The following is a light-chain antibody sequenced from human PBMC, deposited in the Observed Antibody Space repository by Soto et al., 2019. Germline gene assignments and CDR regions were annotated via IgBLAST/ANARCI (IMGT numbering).Light chain of an antibody. Sequence: EIVVTQSPDSLAASLGERATINCNSSQSVLYSSDNRNYLTWYQQKPGQPPKLLIYWASTRESGVPDRCSGSGSGTDFTLTISSLQPEDFATYDCQHLNRYTITFGQGTRLEIK. CDR2: WAS. CDR1: QSVLYSSDNRNY. J-gene: IGKJ5*01. CDR3: QHLNRYTIT. V-gene: IGKV4-1*01.